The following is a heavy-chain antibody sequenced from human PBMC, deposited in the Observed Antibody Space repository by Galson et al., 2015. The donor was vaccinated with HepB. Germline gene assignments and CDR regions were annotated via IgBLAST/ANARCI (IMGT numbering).Heavy chain of an antibody. Sequence: SLRLSCAASGFSFSDYYMNWIRQTPGKGLEWLSYISGSSIYTNYAGSVKGRFTISRDNAKNSLYLLMNSLRAEDSAVYYCARDSRGGNVHYYYYGMDVWGQGTTVTVSS. CDR3: ARDSRGGNVHYYYYGMDV. CDR1: GFSFSDYY. D-gene: IGHD2/OR15-2a*01. J-gene: IGHJ6*02. CDR2: ISGSSIYT. V-gene: IGHV3-11*06.